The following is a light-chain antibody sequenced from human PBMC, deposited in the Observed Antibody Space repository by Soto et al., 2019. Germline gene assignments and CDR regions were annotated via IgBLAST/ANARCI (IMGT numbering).Light chain of an antibody. V-gene: IGLV1-40*01. Sequence: QSVLTQPPSVSGAPGQRVTISCTGSSSNIGAGYYVHWYQQLPGTAPKFLIYGNSNRPSGVPDQFSGSKSGTSASLAITGLQAEDEADYYCQSYDSSLNWVFGGGTKLTVL. CDR1: SSNIGAGYY. J-gene: IGLJ3*02. CDR2: GNS. CDR3: QSYDSSLNWV.